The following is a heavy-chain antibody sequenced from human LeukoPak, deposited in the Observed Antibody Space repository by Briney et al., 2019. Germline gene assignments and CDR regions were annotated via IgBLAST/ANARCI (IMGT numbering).Heavy chain of an antibody. J-gene: IGHJ6*02. V-gene: IGHV3-66*01. CDR1: GFTVSYNH. CDR3: ARELLARSYQRYGMDV. CDR2: IYSDGNR. Sequence: GGSLRLSCAASGFTVSYNHMNWVRQAPGKGLEWVSIIYSDGNRDYADSVKGRFTISRDNARNTVFFQMNSLRDEDTAVYYCARELLARSYQRYGMDVWGQGTTVTVSS. D-gene: IGHD1-26*01.